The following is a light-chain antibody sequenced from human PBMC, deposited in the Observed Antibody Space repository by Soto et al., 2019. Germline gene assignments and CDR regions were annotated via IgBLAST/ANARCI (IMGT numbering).Light chain of an antibody. CDR1: ESVSSH. Sequence: EIVMTQSPATLSVSPGQRATLSCRASESVSSHLAWYQQKPGQAPRLLIYDSSTRATGIPARFSGSESGTEFTLTISSLQPDDFATYYCQQYNSYSFGGGTKVEIK. J-gene: IGKJ4*01. CDR3: QQYNSYS. V-gene: IGKV3-15*01. CDR2: DSS.